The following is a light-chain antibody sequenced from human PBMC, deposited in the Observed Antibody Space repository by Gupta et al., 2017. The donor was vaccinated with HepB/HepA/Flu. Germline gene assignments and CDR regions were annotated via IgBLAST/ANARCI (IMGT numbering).Light chain of an antibody. Sequence: DIVMTQSPATLSVSPGETVTLSCRASHSVRSNLAWYQQKVGQAPTLLIDGASTRASGIPVRFSGGGSGAYFTLTISSLQSEDFAVYYCQQATNCPPTFGQGTKVEIK. CDR3: QQATNCPPT. CDR2: GAS. V-gene: IGKV3-15*01. J-gene: IGKJ1*01. CDR1: HSVRSN.